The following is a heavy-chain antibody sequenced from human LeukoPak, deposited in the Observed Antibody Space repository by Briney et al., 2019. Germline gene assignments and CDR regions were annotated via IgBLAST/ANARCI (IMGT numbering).Heavy chain of an antibody. J-gene: IGHJ3*02. CDR3: AKAVYGGIDDAFDI. CDR2: ISWDGGST. D-gene: IGHD4-23*01. CDR1: GFTFDDYA. V-gene: IGHV3-43D*03. Sequence: GGSLRLSCAASGFTFDDYAMHWVRQAPGKGLEGVSRISWDGGSTYYADSVKGRFTISRDNSKNSLYLQMNSLRAEDTALYYCAKAVYGGIDDAFDIWGQGTMVTVSS.